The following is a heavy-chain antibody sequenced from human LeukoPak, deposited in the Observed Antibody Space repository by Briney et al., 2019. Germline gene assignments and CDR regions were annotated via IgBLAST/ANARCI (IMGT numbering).Heavy chain of an antibody. D-gene: IGHD3-16*02. Sequence: GRSLRLSCAASGFTFDDYAMHWVRQAPGKGLEWVSGISWNSGSIGYADFVKGRFTISRDNAKNSLYLQMNGLRAEDTALYYCAKGIWDRVFEILDYWGQGTLVTVSS. CDR1: GFTFDDYA. J-gene: IGHJ4*02. CDR3: AKGIWDRVFEILDY. CDR2: ISWNSGSI. V-gene: IGHV3-9*01.